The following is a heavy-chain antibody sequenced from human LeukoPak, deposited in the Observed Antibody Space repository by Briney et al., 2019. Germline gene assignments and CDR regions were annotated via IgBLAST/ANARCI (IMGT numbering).Heavy chain of an antibody. J-gene: IGHJ4*02. Sequence: PGGSLTLSCAASGFTFSSYSMNGAPQAPGKGLEGVASINSSSSYIYYAASVKGGFTISRDNAKNSLYLQMTSLRAEDTAVYYCARSGAPGYCGGDCYADYWGQGTLVTVSS. V-gene: IGHV3-21*01. CDR1: GFTFSSYS. CDR3: ARSGAPGYCGGDCYADY. CDR2: INSSSSYI. D-gene: IGHD2-21*02.